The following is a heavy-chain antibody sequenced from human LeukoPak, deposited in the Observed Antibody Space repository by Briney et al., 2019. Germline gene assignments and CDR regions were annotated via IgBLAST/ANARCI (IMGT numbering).Heavy chain of an antibody. CDR3: AREGLVVSRAFDI. D-gene: IGHD3-22*01. V-gene: IGHV4-59*01. CDR2: IYHSGST. J-gene: IGHJ3*02. CDR1: GGSISSYY. Sequence: SETLSLTCTVSGGSISSYYWSWIRQPPGKGLEWIGEIYHSGSTNYNPSLKSRVTISVDKSKNQFSLKLSSVTAADTAVYYCAREGLVVSRAFDIWGQGTMVTVSS.